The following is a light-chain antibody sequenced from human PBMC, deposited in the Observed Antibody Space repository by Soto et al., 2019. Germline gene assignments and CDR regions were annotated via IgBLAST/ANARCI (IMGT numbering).Light chain of an antibody. V-gene: IGKV1-9*01. J-gene: IGKJ4*01. CDR2: SVS. CDR1: QAISSY. CDR3: QQLSSFPLT. Sequence: DIRLTQSPSFLSASVGDRVTITCRASQAISSYVAWYQQKPGRAPNLLIHSVSTLESGVPPRFSGSGSGAEFTLTINSLQPEDFDTYYCQQLSSFPLTFGGGTKVDIK.